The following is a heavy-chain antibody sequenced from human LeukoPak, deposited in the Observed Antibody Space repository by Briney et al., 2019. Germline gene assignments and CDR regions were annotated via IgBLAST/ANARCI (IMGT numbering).Heavy chain of an antibody. CDR2: ISSSSSYI. CDR1: GFTFSSYS. CDR3: AKDRNPPLIIAAAASFDY. J-gene: IGHJ4*02. D-gene: IGHD6-13*01. V-gene: IGHV3-21*01. Sequence: PGGSLRLSCAASGFTFSSYSMNWVRQAPGKGLEWVSSISSSSSYIYYADSVKGRFTISRDNAKNSLYLQMNSLRAEDTAVYYCAKDRNPPLIIAAAASFDYWGQGTLVTVSS.